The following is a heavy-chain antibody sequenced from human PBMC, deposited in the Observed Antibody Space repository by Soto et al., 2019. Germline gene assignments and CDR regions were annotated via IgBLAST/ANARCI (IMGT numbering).Heavy chain of an antibody. Sequence: EVQLSDSGGGLVQPGGSLRLSCAASGFTFSNYAVTWVRQGPGKGLEWVSGISGSGGRSYYADSVKGRFTISRDNSKSTLYLQMNSLRAEDTAVYYCAKAYFVWSSEQPYYFDYWGQGTLVTVSS. CDR1: GFTFSNYA. CDR2: ISGSGGRS. CDR3: AKAYFVWSSEQPYYFDY. V-gene: IGHV3-23*01. D-gene: IGHD3-16*01. J-gene: IGHJ4*02.